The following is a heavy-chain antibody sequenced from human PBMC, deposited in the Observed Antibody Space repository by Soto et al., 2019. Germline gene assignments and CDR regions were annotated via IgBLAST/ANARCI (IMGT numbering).Heavy chain of an antibody. CDR1: GFTFSSYG. Sequence: GGSLRLSCAASGFTFSSYGMHWVRQAPGKGLEWVAVIWYDGSNKYYADSVKGRFTISRDNSKNTLYLQMNSLRAEDTAVYYCAREDTAPTYYGMDFWGQGTTVTVSS. V-gene: IGHV3-33*01. D-gene: IGHD5-18*01. CDR3: AREDTAPTYYGMDF. CDR2: IWYDGSNK. J-gene: IGHJ6*02.